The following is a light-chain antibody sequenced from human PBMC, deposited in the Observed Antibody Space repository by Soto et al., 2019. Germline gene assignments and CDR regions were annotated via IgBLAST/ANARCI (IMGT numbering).Light chain of an antibody. J-gene: IGLJ2*01. V-gene: IGLV2-8*01. CDR3: NSYAGTNNVV. Sequence: QSVLTQPPSASGSPGQSVTISCTGTSSDVGNYNYVSWYQQHPGKAPKLMIYEVSKRPSGVPDRFSGSKSGNTASLTVSGLQAEDEADYYCNSYAGTNNVVFGGGTKLTVL. CDR2: EVS. CDR1: SSDVGNYNY.